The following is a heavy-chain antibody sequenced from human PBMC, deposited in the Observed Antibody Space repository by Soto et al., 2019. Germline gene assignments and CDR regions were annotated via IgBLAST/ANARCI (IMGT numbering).Heavy chain of an antibody. CDR2: ISSGAITI. D-gene: IGHD6-6*01. CDR1: GFTFSDYC. CDR3: AGQYSSSSVEF. Sequence: GGSLRLSCAASGFTFSDYCMNWIRQAPGKGLERVSYISSGAITIYYADSVKGRFTISRDNAKNSLYLQMNSLRAEDTAVYYCAGQYSSSSVEFWGQGILVTVSS. J-gene: IGHJ4*02. V-gene: IGHV3-11*01.